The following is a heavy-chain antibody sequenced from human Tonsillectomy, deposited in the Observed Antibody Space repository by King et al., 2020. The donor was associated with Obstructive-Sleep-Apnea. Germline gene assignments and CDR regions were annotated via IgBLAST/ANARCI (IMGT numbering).Heavy chain of an antibody. CDR3: ARRGGYCTNGVCYGTYFDY. D-gene: IGHD2-8*01. CDR2: IYPGDSDT. Sequence: QLVQSGAEVKKPGESLKISCKASGYTFTSYWIGWVRQMPGKGLEWMGIIYPGDSDTRYNPSFQGQVTISADKSISPADLQWSSLKASDTAMYYCARRGGYCTNGVCYGTYFDYWGQGTLVTVSS. CDR1: GYTFTSYW. V-gene: IGHV5-51*01. J-gene: IGHJ4*02.